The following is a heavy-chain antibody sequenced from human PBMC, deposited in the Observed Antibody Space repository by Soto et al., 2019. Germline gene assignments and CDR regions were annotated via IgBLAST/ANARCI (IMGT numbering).Heavy chain of an antibody. V-gene: IGHV3-49*03. J-gene: IGHJ4*02. D-gene: IGHD3-10*01. CDR3: TSGHMVREVITDY. Sequence: GGSLRLSCTASGFTFGDYAMSWFRQAPGKGLEWVGFIRSKAYGGTTEYAASVKGRFTISRDDSKSIAYLQMNSLKTEDTAVYYCTSGHMVREVITDYWGQGTLVTVSS. CDR2: IRSKAYGGTT. CDR1: GFTFGDYA.